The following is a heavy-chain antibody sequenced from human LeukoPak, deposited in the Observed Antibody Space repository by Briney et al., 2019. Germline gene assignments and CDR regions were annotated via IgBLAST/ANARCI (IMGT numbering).Heavy chain of an antibody. J-gene: IGHJ4*02. CDR2: INHSGST. CDR1: GGSFSGYY. D-gene: IGHD6-13*01. Sequence: SETLSLTCAVYGGSFSGYYWSWIRQPPGKGLEWIGEINHSGSTNYNPSLKSRVTISVDTSKNQFSLKLSSVTAVDTAVYYCAGLAAAGKGYWGQGTLVTVSS. CDR3: AGLAAAGKGY. V-gene: IGHV4-34*01.